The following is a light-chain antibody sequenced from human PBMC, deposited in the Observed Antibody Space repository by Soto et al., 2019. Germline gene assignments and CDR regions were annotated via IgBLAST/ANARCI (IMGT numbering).Light chain of an antibody. CDR2: GAS. Sequence: EIVLTQSPGTLSLSPGERATLSCRASKSVSSSYLAWYQQKPGQAPRLLIYGASSRATGIPDRFSGSGSGTDFTLTISRLEPEAFSVYYCQQYGSSFTFGTGTKVDIK. J-gene: IGKJ3*01. CDR1: KSVSSSY. V-gene: IGKV3-20*01. CDR3: QQYGSSFT.